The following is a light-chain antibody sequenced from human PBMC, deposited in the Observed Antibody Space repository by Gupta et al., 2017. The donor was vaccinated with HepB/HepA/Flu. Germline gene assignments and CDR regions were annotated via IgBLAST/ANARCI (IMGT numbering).Light chain of an antibody. Sequence: SYALTQPPSVSVSPGQTASITCSGDNLGGKYAFWYQQKPGQSPVLVIYQDSRRPSGIPERFSGSNYGNTATLTISGTQARDEADYYCQAGDSSTALYVFGTGTKVTVL. CDR3: QAGDSSTALYV. CDR1: NLGGKY. V-gene: IGLV3-1*01. J-gene: IGLJ1*01. CDR2: QDS.